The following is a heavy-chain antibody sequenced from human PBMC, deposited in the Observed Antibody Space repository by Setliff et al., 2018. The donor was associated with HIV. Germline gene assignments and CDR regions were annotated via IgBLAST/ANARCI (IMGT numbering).Heavy chain of an antibody. D-gene: IGHD3-9*01. V-gene: IGHV3-7*05. J-gene: IGHJ4*02. CDR3: VRGTGYILDY. CDR1: GFTFSSYW. CDR2: IKQDGSEQ. Sequence: GGSLRLSCAASGFTFSSYWMHWVRQAPGKGLEWVANIKQDGSEQYYVDSVKGRFTISRDNAKTSLYLQMNSLRAEDTAVYYCVRGTGYILDYWGQGTLVTVSS.